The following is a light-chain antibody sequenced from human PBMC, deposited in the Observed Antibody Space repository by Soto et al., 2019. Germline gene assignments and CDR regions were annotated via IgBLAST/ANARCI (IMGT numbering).Light chain of an antibody. V-gene: IGKV1-5*01. J-gene: IGKJ2*01. Sequence: DIQMTQSPSTLSASVGDRVTITCRASQSISSWLAWYQQKPGKAPKLLIYDASSLESGVPSRFSGSGSGTEFTLTISRLQPDDFATYYCHQYNSDYTFGQGTKLEIK. CDR1: QSISSW. CDR3: HQYNSDYT. CDR2: DAS.